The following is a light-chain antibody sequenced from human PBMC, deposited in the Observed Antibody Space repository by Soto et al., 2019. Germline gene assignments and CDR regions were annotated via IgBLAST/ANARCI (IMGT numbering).Light chain of an antibody. Sequence: VLTQPPSASGTPGQRVTISCSGSSSNIGSNYVYWYQQLPGTAPKLLTYRNNQRPSGVPDRFSGSKSGTSASLAISGLRSEDEADYYCAAWDDSLSGSYVFGTGTKVTVL. CDR1: SSNIGSNY. CDR2: RNN. J-gene: IGLJ1*01. V-gene: IGLV1-47*01. CDR3: AAWDDSLSGSYV.